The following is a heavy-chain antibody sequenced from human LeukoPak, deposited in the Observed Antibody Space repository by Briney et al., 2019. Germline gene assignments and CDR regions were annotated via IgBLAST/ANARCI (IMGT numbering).Heavy chain of an antibody. Sequence: SETLSLTCAVYGGSFSGYYWSWIRQPPGKGLEWIGEINHSGSTNYNPSLKSRVTISVDTSKNQFSLKLSSVTAADTAVYYCARGQFTVIFDYWGQGTLVTVSS. CDR3: ARGQFTVIFDY. CDR1: GGSFSGYY. D-gene: IGHD2-21*01. V-gene: IGHV4-34*01. J-gene: IGHJ4*02. CDR2: INHSGST.